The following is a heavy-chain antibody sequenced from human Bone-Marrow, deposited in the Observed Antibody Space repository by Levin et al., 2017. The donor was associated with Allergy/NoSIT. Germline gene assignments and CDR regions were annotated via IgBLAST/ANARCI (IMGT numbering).Heavy chain of an antibody. CDR2: IDGPTRNT. CDR3: ATWLSHHFDY. Sequence: SCAASGFTFSNYAMSWVRQAPGGGLEWVSTIDGPTRNTHYADSVQGRFTISRDNSENTLYLQMNSLRAEDTALYYCATWLSHHFDYWGQGTLVTVSS. D-gene: IGHD3-9*01. V-gene: IGHV3-23*01. CDR1: GFTFSNYA. J-gene: IGHJ4*02.